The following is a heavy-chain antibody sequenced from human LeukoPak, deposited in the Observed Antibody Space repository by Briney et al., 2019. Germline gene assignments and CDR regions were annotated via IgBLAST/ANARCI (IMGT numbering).Heavy chain of an antibody. D-gene: IGHD6-13*01. CDR1: GFTFSSYA. J-gene: IGHJ5*02. CDR2: ISGSGGST. CDR3: PQTPRQRLVADDA. V-gene: IGHV3-23*01. Sequence: PGGSLRLSCAASGFTFSSYAMSWVRQAPGKGLEWVSAISGSGGSTYYADSVKGRFTISRDNSKNTLYLQMNSLRAEDTAVYYCPQTPRQRLVADDAWGQGTLVTVSS.